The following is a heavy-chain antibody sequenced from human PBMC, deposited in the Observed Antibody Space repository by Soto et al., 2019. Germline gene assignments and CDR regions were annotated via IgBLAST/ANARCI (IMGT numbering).Heavy chain of an antibody. CDR1: GYIFIDYW. Sequence: GESLKISCKASGYIFIDYWIGWVRKMPGKGLEWMGIVYPRDSDTRYSPSLQGQVTISADRSTGTAFLQWRSLKASDTALYYCARPPLPGYSIHFNSWGQGTLVTVSS. D-gene: IGHD2-15*01. V-gene: IGHV5-51*01. J-gene: IGHJ4*02. CDR2: VYPRDSDT. CDR3: ARPPLPGYSIHFNS.